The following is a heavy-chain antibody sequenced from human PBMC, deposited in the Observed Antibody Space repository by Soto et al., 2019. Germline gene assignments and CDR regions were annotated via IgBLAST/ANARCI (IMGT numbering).Heavy chain of an antibody. D-gene: IGHD3-22*01. Sequence: ASVKVSCKASGYTFTGYYMHWLRQAPGQGLEWMGWINPNSGGTNYAQKFQGRVTMTRDTSISTAYMELSRLRSDDTAVYYCARVGGYYDSSGYYDYWGQGTLVTV. V-gene: IGHV1-2*02. CDR3: ARVGGYYDSSGYYDY. J-gene: IGHJ4*02. CDR1: GYTFTGYY. CDR2: INPNSGGT.